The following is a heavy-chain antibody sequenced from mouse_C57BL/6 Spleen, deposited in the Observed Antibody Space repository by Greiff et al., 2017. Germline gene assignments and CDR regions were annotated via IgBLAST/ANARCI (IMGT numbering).Heavy chain of an antibody. V-gene: IGHV1-39*01. J-gene: IGHJ1*03. CDR3: AREGGSYYDYLYWYFDV. Sequence: EVKLMESGPELVKPGASVKISCKASGYSFTDYNMNWVKQSNGKSLEWIGVINPNYGTTSYNQKFKGKATLTVDQSSSTAYMQLNSLTSEDSAVYYCAREGGSYYDYLYWYFDVWGTGTTVTVSS. CDR2: INPNYGTT. CDR1: GYSFTDYN. D-gene: IGHD2-4*01.